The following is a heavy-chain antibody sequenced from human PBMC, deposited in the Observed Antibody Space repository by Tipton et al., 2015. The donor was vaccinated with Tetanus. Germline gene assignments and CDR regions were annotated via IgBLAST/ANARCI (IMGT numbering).Heavy chain of an antibody. CDR1: GGSFSGYY. J-gene: IGHJ4*02. CDR3: ARRDYSDSSVDN. CDR2: ISHSGTT. D-gene: IGHD3-22*01. V-gene: IGHV4-34*01. Sequence: TLSLTCAVYGGSFSGYYWSWIRQTPGKGLEWIGDISHSGTTAYNPSLKSRVTIYVDTSKKQFSLRLSSVTAADTAVYYCARRDYSDSSVDNWGQGTLVTVSS.